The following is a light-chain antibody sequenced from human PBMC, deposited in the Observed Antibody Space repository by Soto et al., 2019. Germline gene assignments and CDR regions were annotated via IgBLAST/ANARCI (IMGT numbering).Light chain of an antibody. CDR1: QSVSSSY. CDR2: GAS. Sequence: EIVLTQSPGTLSLSPGERATLSCRASQSVSSSYLAWYQQIPGQAPRLLIYGASKRATGIPDRFSGSGSGTDFTLTISRMEPEDFAVYYCQQYGSSPPLTFDGGTKVEIK. CDR3: QQYGSSPPLT. J-gene: IGKJ4*01. V-gene: IGKV3-20*01.